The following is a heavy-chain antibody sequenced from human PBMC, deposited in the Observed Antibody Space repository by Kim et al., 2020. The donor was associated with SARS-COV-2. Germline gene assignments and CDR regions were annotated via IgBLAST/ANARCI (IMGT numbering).Heavy chain of an antibody. D-gene: IGHD3-16*01. Sequence: GGSLRLSCTSSGFTFGDYPMSWVRQAPGKGLEWVGFIRSKDYGGTTEYDPSVKGRFTISRDDSKSIAYLQLNSLKTEDTAVYYCTNGWGDYWGQGTLVTV. CDR2: IRSKDYGGTT. V-gene: IGHV3-49*04. J-gene: IGHJ4*02. CDR3: TNGWGDY. CDR1: GFTFGDYP.